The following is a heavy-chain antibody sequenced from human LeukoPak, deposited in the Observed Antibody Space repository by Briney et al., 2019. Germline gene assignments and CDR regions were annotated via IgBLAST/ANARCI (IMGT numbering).Heavy chain of an antibody. J-gene: IGHJ3*02. CDR3: AALADSPHLYLGAFDI. CDR1: GFTFTSSA. V-gene: IGHV1-58*02. Sequence: SVKVSCKASGFTFTSSAMQWVRQARGQRLEWIGWIVVGSGNTNYAQKFQERVTITRDMSTSTAYMELSSLRSEDTAVYYCAALADSPHLYLGAFDIWGQGTMVTVSS. D-gene: IGHD3-16*01. CDR2: IVVGSGNT.